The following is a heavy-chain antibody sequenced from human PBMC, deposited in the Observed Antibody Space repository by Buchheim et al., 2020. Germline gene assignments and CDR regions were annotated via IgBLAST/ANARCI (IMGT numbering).Heavy chain of an antibody. D-gene: IGHD4-17*01. J-gene: IGHJ6*02. CDR1: GVTFSSYW. CDR3: ANGADV. CDR2: IRQDGSER. Sequence: EVQVVESGGGLVQPGGSLRLSCAASGVTFSSYWMTWVRQAPGKGLEWVAYIRQDGSERYYVDSVKGRFTISRDSANNSLFLQMNSLTADDTAVYYCANGADVWGQGTT. V-gene: IGHV3-7*01.